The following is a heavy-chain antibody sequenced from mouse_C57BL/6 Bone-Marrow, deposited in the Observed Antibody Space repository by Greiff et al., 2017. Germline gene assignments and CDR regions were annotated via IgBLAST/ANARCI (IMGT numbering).Heavy chain of an antibody. CDR1: GYTFTDYN. CDR3: ARFGYYGRGAMDD. D-gene: IGHD1-1*01. Sequence: EVKLQQSGPELVKPGASVKIPCKASGYTFTDYNMDWVKQSHGKSLEWIGDINPNNGGTIYNQKFKGKATLTVDKSASTASMELRSLTSEDTAVYYCARFGYYGRGAMDDWGKGTSVTVSS. J-gene: IGHJ4*01. V-gene: IGHV1-18*01. CDR2: INPNNGGT.